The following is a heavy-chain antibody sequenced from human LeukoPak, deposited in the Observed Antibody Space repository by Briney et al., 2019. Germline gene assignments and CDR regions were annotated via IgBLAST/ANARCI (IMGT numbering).Heavy chain of an antibody. Sequence: ASVKVSCKVSGYTFTSYGISWVRQAPGQGLEWMGWISAYNGNTNYAQKLQGRVTMTTDTSTSTAYMELRGLRSDDTAVYYCARSEITMVRGVIITSYFDYWGQGTLVTVSS. V-gene: IGHV1-18*04. CDR2: ISAYNGNT. CDR3: ARSEITMVRGVIITSYFDY. D-gene: IGHD3-10*01. J-gene: IGHJ4*02. CDR1: GYTFTSYG.